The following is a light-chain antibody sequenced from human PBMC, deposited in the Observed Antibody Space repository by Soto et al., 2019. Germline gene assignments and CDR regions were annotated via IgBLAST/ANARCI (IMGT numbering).Light chain of an antibody. J-gene: IGKJ1*01. CDR3: QQYSRAPLT. V-gene: IGKV3-20*01. Sequence: EIVLTQSPATLSLSPGERATLSCRASQSVTDNHLAWYQQKPGQAPRLVISGASSRTSGIPDRFSASGSGTDFTLTISRLEPEDFAVYYCQQYSRAPLTFGQGTKVEIK. CDR2: GAS. CDR1: QSVTDNH.